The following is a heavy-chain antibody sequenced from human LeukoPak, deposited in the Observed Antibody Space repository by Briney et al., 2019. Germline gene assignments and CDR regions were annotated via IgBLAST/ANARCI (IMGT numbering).Heavy chain of an antibody. V-gene: IGHV3-23*01. CDR1: GFTFSTYA. CDR3: AKDSVEAGPFDY. Sequence: PGGSLRLSCAASGFTFSTYAMSWVRQGPGKGLEWVSAISGSGGSTYYADSVKGRFTISRDNSKNTLYLQMNSLRAEDTAVYYCAKDSVEAGPFDYWGQGTLVTVSS. CDR2: ISGSGGST. D-gene: IGHD6-19*01. J-gene: IGHJ4*02.